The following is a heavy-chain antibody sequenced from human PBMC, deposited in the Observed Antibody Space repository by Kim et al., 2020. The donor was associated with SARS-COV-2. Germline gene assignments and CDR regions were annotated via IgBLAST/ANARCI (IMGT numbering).Heavy chain of an antibody. D-gene: IGHD3-9*01. Sequence: GESLKISCKGSGYSFTSYWIGWVRQMPGKGLEWMGIIYPGDSDTRYSPSFQGQVTISTDKSISTAYLQWSSLKASDTAMYYCARKGAQRVLRYFDWHKDAFDIWGQGTMVTVSS. V-gene: IGHV5-51*01. CDR1: GYSFTSYW. CDR3: ARKGAQRVLRYFDWHKDAFDI. J-gene: IGHJ3*02. CDR2: IYPGDSDT.